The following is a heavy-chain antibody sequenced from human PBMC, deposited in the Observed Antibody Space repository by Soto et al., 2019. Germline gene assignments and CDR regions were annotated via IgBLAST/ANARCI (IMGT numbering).Heavy chain of an antibody. CDR3: ARDLSYGLGASSGWWVY. D-gene: IGHD6-19*01. CDR2: ISAYNGNT. V-gene: IGHV1-18*01. CDR1: GYTFTSYG. Sequence: QVQLVQSGAEVKKPGASVKVSCKASGYTFTSYGISWVRQAPGQGLEWMGWISAYNGNTNYAQKLQGRVTMTTDTYRSTAYMELRSLRSADTAVYYCARDLSYGLGASSGWWVYWGQGTLVTVSS. J-gene: IGHJ4*02.